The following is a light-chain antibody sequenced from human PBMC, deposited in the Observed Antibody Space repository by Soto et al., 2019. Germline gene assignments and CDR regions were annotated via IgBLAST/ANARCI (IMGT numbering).Light chain of an antibody. CDR1: HSISSW. J-gene: IGKJ1*01. CDR3: QQYNSYST. V-gene: IGKV1-5*01. CDR2: DAS. Sequence: DIHSTQSPSTLAASLVCRVTITCRAIHSISSWLAWYQQKPGKARKLLIYDASSLESGVPSRLSGSGSGTEFNPTISSLQPDDFANNYRQQYNSYSTFGQGTXVDIK.